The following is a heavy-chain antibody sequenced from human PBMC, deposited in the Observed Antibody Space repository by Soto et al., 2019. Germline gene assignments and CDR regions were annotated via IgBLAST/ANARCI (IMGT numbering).Heavy chain of an antibody. CDR2: FYYSGST. D-gene: IGHD3-16*01. CDR3: GRVVLIMGRRGKDV. V-gene: IGHV4-59*08. J-gene: IGHJ6*02. Sequence: SETLSLTCTVSGDSISNYYWSWIRQPPGKGLEWIGYFYYSGSTNYNPSLKSRVTISVDTSKNQFSLKLSSVTAADTAVYYCGRVVLIMGRRGKDVWGQGTTVPVSS. CDR1: GDSISNYY.